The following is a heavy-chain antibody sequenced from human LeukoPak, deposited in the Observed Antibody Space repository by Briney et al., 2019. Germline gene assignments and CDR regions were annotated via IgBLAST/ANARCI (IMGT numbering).Heavy chain of an antibody. D-gene: IGHD3-10*01. CDR3: AKDLSGRKGPFDY. CDR2: ISSDGSNA. J-gene: IGHJ4*02. Sequence: PGGALRLSCAASGFTFSSSGMHWARQAPGQGLESVAVISSDGSNAYYADSVKGRFTMSTDNSKNTLFVQMNSLRAEDTAVYYCAKDLSGRKGPFDYWCQGTLVTVSS. CDR1: GFTFSSSG. V-gene: IGHV3-30*18.